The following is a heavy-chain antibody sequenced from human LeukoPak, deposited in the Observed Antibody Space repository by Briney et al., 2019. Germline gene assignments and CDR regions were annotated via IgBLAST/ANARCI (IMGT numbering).Heavy chain of an antibody. V-gene: IGHV4-59*01. Sequence: SETLSLTCTVSGGSIRNYYWSWIRQPPGKGLEWIGYIHYTGTTNYNPSLKSRVTLSLDTSKNQFSLKVNSVTAADAAAYYCAAQHQLVNTFDFWGQGTMITVSS. CDR1: GGSIRNYY. J-gene: IGHJ3*01. CDR3: AAQHQLVNTFDF. D-gene: IGHD6-6*01. CDR2: IHYTGTT.